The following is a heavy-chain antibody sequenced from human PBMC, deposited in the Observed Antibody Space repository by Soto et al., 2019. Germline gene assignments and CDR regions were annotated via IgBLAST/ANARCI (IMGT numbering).Heavy chain of an antibody. CDR2: ISCSSGSI. Sequence: PGGSLRLSCAASGFTFSSYAMSWVRQAPGKCLEWVSAISCSSGSIYYADSVKGRFTISRDNAKNSLYLQMNGLRAEDTALYYCAKDQSHDYGDFIFDYWGQGTLVTVSS. V-gene: IGHV3-23*01. CDR3: AKDQSHDYGDFIFDY. J-gene: IGHJ4*02. D-gene: IGHD4-17*01. CDR1: GFTFSSYA.